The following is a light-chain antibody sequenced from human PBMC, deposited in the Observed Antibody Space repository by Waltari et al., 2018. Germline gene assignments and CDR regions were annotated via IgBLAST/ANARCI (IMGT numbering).Light chain of an antibody. J-gene: IGLJ3*02. CDR1: SPNIGKNS. CDR3: ATWDDSLKGWV. CDR2: SDH. Sequence: QSVLTQPPSASGTPGQSVTMSCSGSSPNIGKNSVNWYQQVPGTDPKILIYSDHQRPAGVPARFFGSKSDTSASLAISGLQSDDEADYYCATWDDSLKGWVFGGGTKLTVL. V-gene: IGLV1-44*01.